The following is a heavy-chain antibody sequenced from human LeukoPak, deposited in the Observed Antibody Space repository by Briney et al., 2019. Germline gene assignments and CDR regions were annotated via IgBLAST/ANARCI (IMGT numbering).Heavy chain of an antibody. CDR3: ARGSSSWYYYYGMDV. Sequence: GGSLRLSCAAPGFTFSSYDMLWVRQATGKGLGWVSAIGTAGDTYYPGSVKGRFTISRENAKNSLYLQMNSLRAGDTAVYYCARGSSSWYYYYGMDVWGQGTTVTVSS. V-gene: IGHV3-13*01. CDR1: GFTFSSYD. D-gene: IGHD6-13*01. J-gene: IGHJ6*02. CDR2: IGTAGDT.